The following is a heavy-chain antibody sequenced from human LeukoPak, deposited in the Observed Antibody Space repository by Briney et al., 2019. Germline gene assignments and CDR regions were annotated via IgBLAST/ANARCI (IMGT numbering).Heavy chain of an antibody. CDR1: GFTFSSYA. J-gene: IGHJ4*02. CDR2: ISGSGGST. CDR3: VKDRSGDWWYY. Sequence: GGSLRLSCAASGFTFSSYAMSWVRQAPGKGLEWVSAISGSGGSTYYADSVKGRFTISRDNSKNTLYLQMSSLRAEDTAVYYCVKDRSGDWWYYWGQGTLVTVSS. D-gene: IGHD2-8*02. V-gene: IGHV3-23*01.